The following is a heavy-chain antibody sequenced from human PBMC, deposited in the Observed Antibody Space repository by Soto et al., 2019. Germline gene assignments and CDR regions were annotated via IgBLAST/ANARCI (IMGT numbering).Heavy chain of an antibody. D-gene: IGHD3-16*01. CDR2: IKTDGSST. V-gene: IGHV3-74*01. CDR1: GFTFSSCW. Sequence: EVQLVESGGALVQPGGSLRLSCAASGFTFSSCWMHWVRQAPGEGLVWVSRIKTDGSSTSYADSVKGRFTISRDNAKNTMYLQMNSLRAEDTAVYYCARVGVGHYEFDYWGQGTLVTVSS. CDR3: ARVGVGHYEFDY. J-gene: IGHJ4*02.